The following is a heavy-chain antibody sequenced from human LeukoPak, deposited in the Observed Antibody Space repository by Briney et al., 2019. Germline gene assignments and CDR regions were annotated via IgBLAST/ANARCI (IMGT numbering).Heavy chain of an antibody. Sequence: PSETLSLTCTVSGGSISSYYWSWIRQPPGKGLEWIGYIYYSGSINYNPSLKSRVTISVDTSKNQFSLKLSSVTAADTAVYYCARDSGQQSGYPFDYWGQGTLVTVSS. CDR1: GGSISSYY. V-gene: IGHV4-59*01. CDR3: ARDSGQQSGYPFDY. CDR2: IYYSGSI. J-gene: IGHJ4*02. D-gene: IGHD3-3*01.